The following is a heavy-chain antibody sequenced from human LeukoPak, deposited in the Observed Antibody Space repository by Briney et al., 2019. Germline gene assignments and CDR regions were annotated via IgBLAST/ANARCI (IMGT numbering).Heavy chain of an antibody. CDR2: IYNSGTT. J-gene: IGHJ4*02. D-gene: IGHD2/OR15-2a*01. CDR1: GGSISSYY. CDR3: ARARDPGGPNRAFDY. Sequence: SETLSLTCTVSGGSISSYYWSWIRQPPGKGLEWIGYIYNSGTTNYNPSLKSRVTISEDTSKNQFSLKVSSVTAADTAVYYCARARDPGGPNRAFDYWGQGTLVTVSS. V-gene: IGHV4-59*01.